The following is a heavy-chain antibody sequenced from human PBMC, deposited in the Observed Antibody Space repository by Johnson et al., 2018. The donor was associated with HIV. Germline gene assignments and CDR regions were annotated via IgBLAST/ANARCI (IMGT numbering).Heavy chain of an antibody. J-gene: IGHJ3*02. Sequence: QVQLVESGGGVVQPGRSLRLSCAASGFTFSSYVMHWVRQAPGKGLEWVALIWYDGSNKYYADSVKGRFTISRDDSENTLYLQMNTLTVEDTAVYYCARDLWSRPGADALEMWGQGTMVTVSS. CDR3: ARDLWSRPGADALEM. D-gene: IGHD1-1*01. CDR1: GFTFSSYV. CDR2: IWYDGSNK. V-gene: IGHV3-33*08.